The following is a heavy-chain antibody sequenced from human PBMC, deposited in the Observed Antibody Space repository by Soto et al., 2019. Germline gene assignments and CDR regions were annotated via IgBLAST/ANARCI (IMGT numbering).Heavy chain of an antibody. V-gene: IGHV3-23*01. CDR1: GFSFSNYA. CDR3: AKYRLDRAPAGWVDC. Sequence: EVQLLESGGGLVQPGGSLRLSCEASGFSFSNYAMSWVRQTPGKGLEWVSGISATGYATFYAESVKGRFTISRDNSKNTLYVQMNDLRGDGTATYYCAKYRLDRAPAGWVDCWGQGPLVTLSS. D-gene: IGHD6-13*01. J-gene: IGHJ5*01. CDR2: ISATGYAT.